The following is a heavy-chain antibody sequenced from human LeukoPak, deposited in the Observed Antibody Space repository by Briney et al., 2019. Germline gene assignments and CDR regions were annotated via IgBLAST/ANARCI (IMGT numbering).Heavy chain of an antibody. V-gene: IGHV3-74*01. CDR1: GFSFSSYW. D-gene: IGHD3-3*01. CDR2: INSDGSST. CDR3: ARAVRAHPPADF. Sequence: GGSLRLSCAASGFSFSSYWMHWVRQAPGKGLEWVTRINSDGSSTTYADSVKGRSSISRDNAKNTLYLHMSSLRAEDTGVYYCARAVRAHPPADFWGQGTLVTVSS. J-gene: IGHJ4*02.